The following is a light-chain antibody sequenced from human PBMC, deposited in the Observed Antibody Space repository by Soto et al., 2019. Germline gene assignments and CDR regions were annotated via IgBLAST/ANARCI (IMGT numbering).Light chain of an antibody. CDR1: ASNIGAGYD. J-gene: IGLJ2*01. Sequence: QSVLTQPPAVSGAPGQRVTISCTRSASNIGAGYDVHWYQQLPGAAPKLLIYGNNNRPSGVPDRFSGSKSGTSASLAITGLQAEDEADYYCQSYDNNLRIFGGGTKRTVL. CDR2: GNN. V-gene: IGLV1-40*01. CDR3: QSYDNNLRI.